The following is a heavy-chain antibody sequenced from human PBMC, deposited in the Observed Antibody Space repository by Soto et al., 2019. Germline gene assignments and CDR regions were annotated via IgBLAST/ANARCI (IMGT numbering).Heavy chain of an antibody. CDR3: AREPQYYDILTGYYQGAFFDY. Sequence: ASVKVSCKASGYTFTSYYMHWVRQAPGEGLEWMGIINPSGCSTSYAQKFQGRVTMTRDTSTSTVYMELSSLRSEDTAVYYCAREPQYYDILTGYYQGAFFDYWGQGTLVTVSS. CDR1: GYTFTSYY. CDR2: INPSGCST. V-gene: IGHV1-46*03. J-gene: IGHJ4*02. D-gene: IGHD3-9*01.